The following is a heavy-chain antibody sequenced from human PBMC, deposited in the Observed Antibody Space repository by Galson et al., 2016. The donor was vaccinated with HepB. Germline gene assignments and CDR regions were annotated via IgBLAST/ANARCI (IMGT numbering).Heavy chain of an antibody. J-gene: IGHJ4*02. CDR1: GVTFSYSW. CDR3: AGWFG. D-gene: IGHD3-10*01. V-gene: IGHV3-7*02. Sequence: SLRLSCAASGVTFSYSWMDWVRQAPGKGLEWVANLTPDGSEKFYVDSVRGRFTISRDTTKNSLYLRMNSLRVEDTAVYYCAGWFGGGQGTLVTVSS. CDR2: LTPDGSEK.